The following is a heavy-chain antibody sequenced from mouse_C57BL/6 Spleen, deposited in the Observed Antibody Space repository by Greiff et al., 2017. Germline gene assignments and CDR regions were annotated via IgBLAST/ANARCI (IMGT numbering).Heavy chain of an antibody. CDR3: ARDDYVFAY. CDR2: IYPGSGNT. Sequence: IQLQQSGAELVRPGASVKLSCKASGYTFTDYYINWVKQRPGQGLEWIARIYPGSGNTYYNEKFKGKATLTAEKSSSTAYMQLSSLTSEDSAVYFCARDDYVFAYWGQGTLVTVSA. CDR1: GYTFTDYY. D-gene: IGHD2-4*01. V-gene: IGHV1-76*01. J-gene: IGHJ3*01.